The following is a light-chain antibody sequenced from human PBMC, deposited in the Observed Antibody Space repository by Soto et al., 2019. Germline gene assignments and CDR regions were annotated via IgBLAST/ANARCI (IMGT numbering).Light chain of an antibody. CDR1: SSDVGGYDY. Sequence: QSVRTQPRSVSGSPGQSVAISCTGTSSDVGGYDYVSWFQQHPGKAPKLMIYDVSKRPSGVPDRFSGSKSGNTASLTISGLQAEDEADYYSCSYAGSPYVFGTGTKVTVL. V-gene: IGLV2-11*01. CDR2: DVS. CDR3: CSYAGSPYV. J-gene: IGLJ1*01.